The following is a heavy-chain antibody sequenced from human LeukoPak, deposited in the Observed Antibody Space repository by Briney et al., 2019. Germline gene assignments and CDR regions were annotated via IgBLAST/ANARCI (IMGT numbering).Heavy chain of an antibody. D-gene: IGHD3-16*02. CDR2: INSDGSST. Sequence: GGSLRLSCAASGFTFSSYWMHWVRQALGKGLVWVSRINSDGSSTSYADSVKGRFTISRDNAKNTLYLQMNSLRAEDTAVYYCARGGTYRSYWYFDLWGRGTLVTVSS. J-gene: IGHJ2*01. CDR1: GFTFSSYW. V-gene: IGHV3-74*01. CDR3: ARGGTYRSYWYFDL.